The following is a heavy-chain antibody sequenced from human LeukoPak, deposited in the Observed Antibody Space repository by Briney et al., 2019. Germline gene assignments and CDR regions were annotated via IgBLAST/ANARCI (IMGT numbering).Heavy chain of an antibody. Sequence: PGGSLRLSCAASGFTFDDYAMHWVRQAPGKGLEWVSGISWNSGSIGYADSVKGRFTISRDNAKNSLYLQMNSLRAEDTALYYCAKDRGRYYGSGSYPSLFDYWGQGTLVTVSS. J-gene: IGHJ4*02. CDR3: AKDRGRYYGSGSYPSLFDY. D-gene: IGHD3-10*01. CDR1: GFTFDDYA. V-gene: IGHV3-9*01. CDR2: ISWNSGSI.